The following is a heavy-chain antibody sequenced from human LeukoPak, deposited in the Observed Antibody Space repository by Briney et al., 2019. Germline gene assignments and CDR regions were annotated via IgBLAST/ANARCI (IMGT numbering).Heavy chain of an antibody. CDR2: IYYSGST. V-gene: IGHV4-31*03. CDR3: AREIQTNCSGGNCYFYYFDY. D-gene: IGHD2-15*01. Sequence: SQTLSLTCTVSGGPISSGGYYWSWIRQHPGKGLEWIGYIYYSGSTNYNPSLKSRVSISVDTFKNQFSLKLSSVTAADTAVYYCAREIQTNCSGGNCYFYYFDYWGQGTLVTVSS. J-gene: IGHJ4*02. CDR1: GGPISSGGYY.